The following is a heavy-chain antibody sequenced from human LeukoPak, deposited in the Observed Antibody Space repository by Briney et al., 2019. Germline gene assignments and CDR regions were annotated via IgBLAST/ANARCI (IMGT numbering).Heavy chain of an antibody. CDR3: ATRATYCGGDCYSFYYYYGMDV. J-gene: IGHJ6*02. CDR1: GYTFTSYD. CDR2: MNPNSGNT. V-gene: IGHV1-8*01. D-gene: IGHD2-21*02. Sequence: ASVKVSCKASGYTFTSYDINWVRQATGQGLEWMGWMNPNSGNTGYAQKFQGRVTMTRNTSISTAYMELSSLRSEDTAVYYCATRATYCGGDCYSFYYYYGMDVWGQGTTVTVS.